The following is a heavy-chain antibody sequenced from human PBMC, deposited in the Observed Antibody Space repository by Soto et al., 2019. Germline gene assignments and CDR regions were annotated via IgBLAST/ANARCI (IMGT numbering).Heavy chain of an antibody. V-gene: IGHV3-30*03. D-gene: IGHD2-2*01. CDR3: ATVPAAHNYYGMDV. J-gene: IGHJ6*02. Sequence: QVQLVESGGGVVQPGRSLRLSCAASGFTFSSYGMHWVRQAPGKGLEWVAVISYDGSNKYYADSVKGRFTISRDNSKNTLYLQMKSLRAEDTAVYYCATVPAAHNYYGMDVWGQGTTVTVSS. CDR2: ISYDGSNK. CDR1: GFTFSSYG.